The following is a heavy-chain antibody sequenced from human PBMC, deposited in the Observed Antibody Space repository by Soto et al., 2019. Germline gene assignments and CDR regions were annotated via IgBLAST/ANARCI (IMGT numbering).Heavy chain of an antibody. CDR1: GFTFSSYA. Sequence: PGGSLRLSCAASGFTFSSYAMHWVRQAPGKGREWVAVISYDGSNKYYADSVKGRFTISRDNSKNTLYLQMNSLRAEDTAVYYCARDGLTTVTTFDCWGQGTLVTVSS. J-gene: IGHJ4*02. CDR3: ARDGLTTVTTFDC. V-gene: IGHV3-30-3*01. CDR2: ISYDGSNK. D-gene: IGHD4-4*01.